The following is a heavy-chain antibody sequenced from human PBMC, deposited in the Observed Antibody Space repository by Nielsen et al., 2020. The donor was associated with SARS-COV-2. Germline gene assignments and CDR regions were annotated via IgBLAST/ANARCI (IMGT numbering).Heavy chain of an antibody. Sequence: GVLKISCAASGFTFSSYWMSWVRQAPGKGLEWVANIKQDGSEKYYVDSVKGRFTISRDNAKNSLYLQMNSLRAEDTAVYYCARGGGGMDVWGQGTTVTVSS. CDR3: ARGGGGMDV. D-gene: IGHD3-10*01. CDR2: IKQDGSEK. CDR1: GFTFSSYW. V-gene: IGHV3-7*01. J-gene: IGHJ6*02.